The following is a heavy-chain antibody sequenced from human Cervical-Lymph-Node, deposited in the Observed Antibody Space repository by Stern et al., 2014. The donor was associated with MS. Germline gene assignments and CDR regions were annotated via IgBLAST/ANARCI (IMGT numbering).Heavy chain of an antibody. CDR2: IHYSGSL. Sequence: QLQLQESGPGLVKPSETLSLTCTVSGGSISSYYWSWIRQPPGKGLEWIGYIHYSGSLNYKPPPKSRVNLSVDTSKNHFPRRLSSMTAADTAVYYCARHHLVPNYNFAYYFDYWGQGTLVTVSS. CDR3: ARHHLVPNYNFAYYFDY. J-gene: IGHJ4*02. D-gene: IGHD1-1*01. CDR1: GGSISSYY. V-gene: IGHV4-59*08.